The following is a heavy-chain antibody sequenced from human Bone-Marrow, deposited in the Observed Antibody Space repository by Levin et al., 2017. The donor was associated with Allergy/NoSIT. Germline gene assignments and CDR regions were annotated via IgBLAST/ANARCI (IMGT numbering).Heavy chain of an antibody. V-gene: IGHV3-30*18. CDR1: GFTFTSYG. Sequence: GESLKISCAASGFTFTSYGMHWLRQAPGKGLEWMAVISYAGGREYYAESVKGRFTISRDNSRNTLYLQMNRLGVEDTAVYYGAKGGRGYDFAVDAFDIWGQGTMVTVSS. J-gene: IGHJ3*02. CDR2: ISYAGGRE. CDR3: AKGGRGYDFAVDAFDI. D-gene: IGHD3-10*01.